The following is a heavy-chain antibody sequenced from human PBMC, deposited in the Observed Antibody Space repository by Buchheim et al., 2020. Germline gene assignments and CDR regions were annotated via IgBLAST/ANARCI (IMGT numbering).Heavy chain of an antibody. D-gene: IGHD6-13*01. Sequence: QVHLMQSGAEVKKSGASVKVSCKASGYTFTGYHMHWVRQAPGQGLEWMGWINPNNGVSNYAQNFQGRVTMTWDTSISPAYLELSRLTSDDTAVYYCARDVFPGMAAAGVYFGLDVWGQGTT. CDR1: GYTFTGYH. V-gene: IGHV1-2*02. J-gene: IGHJ6*02. CDR2: INPNNGVS. CDR3: ARDVFPGMAAAGVYFGLDV.